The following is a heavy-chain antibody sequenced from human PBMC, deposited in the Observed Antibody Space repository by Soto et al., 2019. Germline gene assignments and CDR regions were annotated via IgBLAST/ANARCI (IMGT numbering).Heavy chain of an antibody. D-gene: IGHD3-3*01. J-gene: IGHJ6*02. CDR2: IDPSDSYT. Sequence: GESLKISCKGSGYSFSSYWINWVRQMPGKGLEWMGRIDPSDSYTNYSPSFQGHVTISADKSISTAYLQWSSLKASDTAMYYCAIRAGYYYYGMDVWGQGTTVTVSS. CDR3: AIRAGYYYYGMDV. V-gene: IGHV5-10-1*01. CDR1: GYSFSSYW.